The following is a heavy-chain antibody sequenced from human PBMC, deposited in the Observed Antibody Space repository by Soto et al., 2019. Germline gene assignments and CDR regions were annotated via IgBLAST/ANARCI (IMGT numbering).Heavy chain of an antibody. CDR1: GFSLTTSGVG. CDR2: IYWDDDK. J-gene: IGHJ4*02. Sequence: QITLNESGPTQVKPRQTLTLTCTFSGFSLTTSGVGVGWIRQSRGKAPEWLALIYWDDDKRYSPSLKSRLTITEDTSKNQVVLTMADLDPADTATYYCAHRVLRTVFGLVTTTAIYFDFWGQGTPVAVSS. D-gene: IGHD3-3*01. V-gene: IGHV2-5*02. CDR3: AHRVLRTVFGLVTTTAIYFDF.